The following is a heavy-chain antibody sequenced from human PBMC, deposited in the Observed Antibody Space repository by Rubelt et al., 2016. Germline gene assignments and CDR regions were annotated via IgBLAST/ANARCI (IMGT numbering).Heavy chain of an antibody. CDR3: ARARGSSWYFQH. Sequence: QVQLVQSGAEVKKPGASVKVSCKASGYTFTSYYMHWVRQAPGQGLEWMGIINPSGGSTGNGQKFQGRVTMTRDTSTSTVYMELGSLRSEDTAVYYCARARGSSWYFQHWGQGTLVTVSS. V-gene: IGHV1-46*01. CDR1: GYTFTSYY. D-gene: IGHD6-13*01. J-gene: IGHJ1*01. CDR2: INPSGGST.